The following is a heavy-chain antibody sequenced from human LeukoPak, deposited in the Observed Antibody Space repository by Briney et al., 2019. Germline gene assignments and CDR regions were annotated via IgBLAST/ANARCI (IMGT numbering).Heavy chain of an antibody. D-gene: IGHD3-3*01. CDR3: ARATTFHRGFDP. Sequence: GGSLRLSCAASGFTFSSYSMNWVRQAPGKGLEWVSSISSSSSYIYYADSVKGRFTISRDKAKNSLYMQMNSLRAEDTAVYYCARATTFHRGFDPWGQGTLVTVSS. CDR2: ISSSSSYI. CDR1: GFTFSSYS. J-gene: IGHJ5*02. V-gene: IGHV3-21*01.